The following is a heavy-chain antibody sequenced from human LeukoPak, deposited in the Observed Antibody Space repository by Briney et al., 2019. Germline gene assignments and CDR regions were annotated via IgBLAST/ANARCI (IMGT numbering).Heavy chain of an antibody. Sequence: PSETLSLTCTVSGVSISSYYWSWIRQPPGKGLEYIGYIYYSGNTNYNPSLKSRVTISADTSKNQFSLKLSSVTAADTAVYYCARGTSSLDYWGQGTLVTVSS. J-gene: IGHJ4*02. CDR1: GVSISSYY. V-gene: IGHV4-59*01. CDR3: ARGTSSLDY. CDR2: IYYSGNT.